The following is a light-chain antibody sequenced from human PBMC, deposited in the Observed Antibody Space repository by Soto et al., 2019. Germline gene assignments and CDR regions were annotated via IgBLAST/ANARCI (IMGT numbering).Light chain of an antibody. V-gene: IGKV1-39*01. CDR1: QSISNY. J-gene: IGKJ5*01. CDR3: QQSYSTPIT. Sequence: IQMTQSPSSLSASVGDRVTSTCRASQSISNYLNWYQQKPGKAPKVLIYAASNLQSGVPSRFSGSGSGTDFTLTISSLQPEDFATYYCQQSYSTPITFGQGTRLEIK. CDR2: AAS.